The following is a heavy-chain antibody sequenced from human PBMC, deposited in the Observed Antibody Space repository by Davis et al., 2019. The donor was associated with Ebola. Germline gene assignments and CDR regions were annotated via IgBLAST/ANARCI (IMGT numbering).Heavy chain of an antibody. V-gene: IGHV3-64D*06. CDR1: GFTFSRYV. J-gene: IGHJ5*02. CDR3: VKGHIRFLEWQKDNWFDP. D-gene: IGHD3-3*01. CDR2: ISSNGGST. Sequence: GESLKISCSASGFTFSRYVMHWVRQAPGKGLEYVSAISSNGGSTYYADSVKGRFTISRDNSKNTLYLQMSSLRAEDTAVYYCVKGHIRFLEWQKDNWFDPWGQGTLVTVSS.